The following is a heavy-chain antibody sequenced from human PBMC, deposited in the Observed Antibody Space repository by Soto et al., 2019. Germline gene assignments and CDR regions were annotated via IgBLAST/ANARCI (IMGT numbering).Heavy chain of an antibody. Sequence: PETLSLTCAVSGYSISTGFNWAWIRQPPGKGLEWIGSIYHSGSTYYHLSLKSRVTISSDASKNQISLKLSSVTAADTALYYFARDWGTGFYQLDSWGQGTLLTVS. CDR2: IYHSGST. V-gene: IGHV4-38-2*02. CDR3: ARDWGTGFYQLDS. D-gene: IGHD2-2*01. J-gene: IGHJ4*02. CDR1: GYSISTGFN.